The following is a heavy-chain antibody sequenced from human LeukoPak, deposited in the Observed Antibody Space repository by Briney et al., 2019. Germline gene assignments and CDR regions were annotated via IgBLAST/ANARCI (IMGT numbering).Heavy chain of an antibody. CDR2: IYSGGST. Sequence: PGGSLRLSCAASGFTVSSNYMSWVRQAPGKGLEWVSVIYSGGSTYYADPVKGRFTISRDNSKNTLYLQMNSLRAVDTAVYYCAARTTPRYYYGMDVWGQGTTVTVSS. CDR1: GFTVSSNY. J-gene: IGHJ6*02. CDR3: AARTTPRYYYGMDV. D-gene: IGHD2-2*01. V-gene: IGHV3-66*01.